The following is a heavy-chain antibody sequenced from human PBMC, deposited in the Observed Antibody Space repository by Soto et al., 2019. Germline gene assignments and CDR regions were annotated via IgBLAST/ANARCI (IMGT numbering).Heavy chain of an antibody. V-gene: IGHV1-69*08. D-gene: IGHD5-12*01. Sequence: QVQLVQSGAEVKKPGSSVKVSCKASGGAFTNDIITWVRQAPGQGLEWMGRIIPLLDITNYAQKFQGRVTLTADKSTSTAYMELNSLISEDTAVYYCARDSPIGSTFSGYDAIDSWGQGTLVTVSS. J-gene: IGHJ4*02. CDR1: GGAFTNDI. CDR3: ARDSPIGSTFSGYDAIDS. CDR2: IIPLLDIT.